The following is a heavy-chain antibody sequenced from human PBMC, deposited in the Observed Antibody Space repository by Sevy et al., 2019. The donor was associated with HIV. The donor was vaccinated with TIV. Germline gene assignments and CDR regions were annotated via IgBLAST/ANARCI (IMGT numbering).Heavy chain of an antibody. CDR2: IIPIFGTA. J-gene: IGHJ6*02. V-gene: IGHV1-69*13. Sequence: ASVKVSCKASGGTFSSYAISWVRQAPGQGLEWMGGIIPIFGTANYAQKFQGRVTITADESTSTAYMELSSLRSEDTAVYYCARGVGGSGSYYRLNYYYYGMDVWGQGTTVTASS. D-gene: IGHD3-10*01. CDR1: GGTFSSYA. CDR3: ARGVGGSGSYYRLNYYYYGMDV.